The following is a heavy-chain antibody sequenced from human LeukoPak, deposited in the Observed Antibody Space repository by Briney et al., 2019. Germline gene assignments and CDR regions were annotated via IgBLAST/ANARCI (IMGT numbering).Heavy chain of an antibody. CDR1: GFTFSSYA. Sequence: GGSLRLSCAASGFTFSSYAMHWVRQAPGKGLEWVAVISYDGSNKYYADSVKGRFTVSRDNSKNTLYLQMNSLRAEDTAVYYCARRSRLGVDYWGQGTLVTVSS. D-gene: IGHD3-16*01. J-gene: IGHJ4*02. CDR2: ISYDGSNK. V-gene: IGHV3-30-3*01. CDR3: ARRSRLGVDY.